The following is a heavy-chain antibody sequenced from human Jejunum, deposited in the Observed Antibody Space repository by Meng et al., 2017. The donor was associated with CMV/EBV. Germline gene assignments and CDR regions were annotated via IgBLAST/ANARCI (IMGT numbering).Heavy chain of an antibody. V-gene: IGHV3-23*01. D-gene: IGHD6-13*01. Sequence: FGFTFTNYAMTWVRQAPGKGLEWVSTITDTGGRAYYADSVKGRFTISRDNSKNTLYLQVNSLRPEDTGVYYCARGTGSGSWLIDSWGQGTLVTVSS. CDR1: GFTFTNYA. J-gene: IGHJ4*02. CDR3: ARGTGSGSWLIDS. CDR2: ITDTGGRA.